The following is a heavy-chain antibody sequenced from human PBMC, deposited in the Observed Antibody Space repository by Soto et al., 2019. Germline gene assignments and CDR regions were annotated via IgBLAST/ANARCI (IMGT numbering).Heavy chain of an antibody. J-gene: IGHJ3*02. Sequence: SETLSLTCTVSGGSISSNNYYWGWIRQTPGKGLEWIGSIYYSGSTYYNPSLKSRVTISVDTSKTQFSLKLTSVTAADMSVYYCARFRTYFDILTAYFKASYGAFDIWGQGTTVTVSS. CDR1: GGSISSNNYY. CDR2: IYYSGST. CDR3: ARFRTYFDILTAYFKASYGAFDI. D-gene: IGHD3-9*01. V-gene: IGHV4-39*01.